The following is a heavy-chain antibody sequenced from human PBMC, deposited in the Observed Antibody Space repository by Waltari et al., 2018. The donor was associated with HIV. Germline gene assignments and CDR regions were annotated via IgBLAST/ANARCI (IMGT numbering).Heavy chain of an antibody. CDR2: IRSKAYGGTT. CDR1: GFTFGDYA. V-gene: IGHV3-49*03. Sequence: EVQLVESEGGLVQPGRSLRLSCTASGFTFGDYAMSWFRQTPGKGLEWVGFIRSKAYGGTTEYATSVKGRFTISRDDSKSIAYLQMNCLKTEDTAVYYCTRAFLLQAYYFDYWGQGTLVTVSS. D-gene: IGHD1-26*01. J-gene: IGHJ4*02. CDR3: TRAFLLQAYYFDY.